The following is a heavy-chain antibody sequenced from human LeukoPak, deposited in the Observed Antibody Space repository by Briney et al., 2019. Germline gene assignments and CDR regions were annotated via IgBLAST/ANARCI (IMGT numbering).Heavy chain of an antibody. Sequence: GASVKVSCKASGYTFTSYGISWVRQAPGQGLEWMGWISAYNGNTNYAQKLQGRVTMTTDTSTSTAYMELRSLRSDDTAVYYCARVPRRVELNRSHFDYWGQGTLVTVSS. J-gene: IGHJ4*02. CDR3: ARVPRRVELNRSHFDY. CDR1: GYTFTSYG. D-gene: IGHD1-7*01. CDR2: ISAYNGNT. V-gene: IGHV1-18*01.